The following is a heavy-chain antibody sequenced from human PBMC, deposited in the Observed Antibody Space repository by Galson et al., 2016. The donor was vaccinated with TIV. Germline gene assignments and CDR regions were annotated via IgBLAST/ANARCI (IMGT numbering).Heavy chain of an antibody. CDR1: GYSFTGYF. Sequence: SVKVSCKASGYSFTGYFMHWVRQAPGQGLEWMGWINPKTGATTYAQEFQGRITMTRDTPASTVYMDLSRLQSDDTAVYYCARSDSYYKYALDVWGQGTTVTVSS. J-gene: IGHJ3*01. D-gene: IGHD3-10*01. V-gene: IGHV1-2*02. CDR3: ARSDSYYKYALDV. CDR2: INPKTGAT.